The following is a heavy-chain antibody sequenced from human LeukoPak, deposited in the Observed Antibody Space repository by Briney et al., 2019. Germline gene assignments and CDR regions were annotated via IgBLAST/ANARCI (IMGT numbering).Heavy chain of an antibody. D-gene: IGHD3-3*01. V-gene: IGHV4-59*01. Sequence: SESLSLTCTVSGGSISSYYWSWIRQPPGKELKRIVDIYYSGRTNYNPSLNSRVTISVDTSKNQFSLKLSSVTAADTAVYYCARVGNYDFWSGYPYYYYMDVWGKGTTVTVSS. CDR2: IYYSGRT. J-gene: IGHJ6*03. CDR1: GGSISSYY. CDR3: ARVGNYDFWSGYPYYYYMDV.